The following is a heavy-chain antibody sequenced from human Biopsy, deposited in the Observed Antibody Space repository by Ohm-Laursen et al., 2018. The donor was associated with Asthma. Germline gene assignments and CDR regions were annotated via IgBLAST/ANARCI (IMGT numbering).Heavy chain of an antibody. V-gene: IGHV3-30*18. CDR3: AKELFPGWELRRGPDS. Sequence: SLRLSCAASGFSFSNFGMHWVRQAPGKGLEWVAVISFDGSNEDYADSVKGRFTISRDNSKNTLFLEMNSLRPEDTAVYYCAKELFPGWELRRGPDSWGQGTLVTVSS. D-gene: IGHD1-26*01. J-gene: IGHJ4*02. CDR2: ISFDGSNE. CDR1: GFSFSNFG.